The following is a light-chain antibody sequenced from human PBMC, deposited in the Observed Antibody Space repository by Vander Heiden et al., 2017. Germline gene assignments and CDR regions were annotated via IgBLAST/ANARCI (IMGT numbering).Light chain of an antibody. CDR3: QSYDNNLSAWV. J-gene: IGLJ3*02. V-gene: IGLV1-40*01. CDR1: SSNIGATSD. CDR2: VNN. Sequence: QSVLPQPPSASGAPGPRATISCTGSSSNIGATSDVHWYQQLPGTAPKLLIYVNNNRPSGVPDRFSGSKSGTSASLAITGLQAEDEADYYCQSYDNNLSAWVFGGGTKLTVL.